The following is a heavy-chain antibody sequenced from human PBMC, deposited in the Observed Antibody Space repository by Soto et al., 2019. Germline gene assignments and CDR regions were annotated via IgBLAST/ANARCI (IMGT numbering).Heavy chain of an antibody. J-gene: IGHJ4*02. CDR1: GGTFSSYA. V-gene: IGHV1-69*01. Sequence: QVQLVQSGAEVKKPGSSVKVSCKASGGTFSSYAISWVRQAPGQGLEWMGGIIPIFGTANYAKKFQGRVTITADESTSTAYMELSSLRSEDTAVYYCARDGGYCSSTSCYALDYWGQGTLVTVSS. CDR3: ARDGGYCSSTSCYALDY. CDR2: IIPIFGTA. D-gene: IGHD2-2*01.